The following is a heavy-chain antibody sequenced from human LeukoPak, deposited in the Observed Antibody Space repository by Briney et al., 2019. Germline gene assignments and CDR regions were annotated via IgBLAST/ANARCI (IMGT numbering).Heavy chain of an antibody. CDR2: IKRDGSEK. D-gene: IGHD1-1*01. CDR3: AGDRTGTPIL. Sequence: GGSLRLSCAASGFIFSSYWMSWVRQAPGKGLEWLANIKRDGSEKYYVDSVKGRFTISRDNAKNSLYLQMNSLRAEDTAVYYCAGDRTGTPILWGQGTLVTVSS. CDR1: GFIFSSYW. V-gene: IGHV3-7*01. J-gene: IGHJ4*02.